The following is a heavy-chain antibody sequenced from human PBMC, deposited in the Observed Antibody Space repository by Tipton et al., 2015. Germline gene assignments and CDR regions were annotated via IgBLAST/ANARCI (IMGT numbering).Heavy chain of an antibody. D-gene: IGHD6-19*01. J-gene: IGHJ4*02. CDR2: ISGSGGGT. CDR3: AKRAVAGIPFDY. CDR1: GFTFSISA. V-gene: IGHV3-23*01. Sequence: GSLRLSCAASGFTFSISAMNWVRQAPGKGLEWVSGISGSGGGTYYAGSVKGRFTISRDNSKNTLYLQMNSLTAEDTALYYCAKRAVAGIPFDYWGQGTLVTVSS.